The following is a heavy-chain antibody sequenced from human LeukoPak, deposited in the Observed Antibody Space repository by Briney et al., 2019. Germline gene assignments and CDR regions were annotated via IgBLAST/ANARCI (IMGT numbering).Heavy chain of an antibody. CDR1: GFTFDDYA. CDR3: AKDVVVRNYYYGMDV. V-gene: IGHV3-43D*03. CDR2: ISWAGGST. D-gene: IGHD2-2*01. Sequence: GGSLRLSCAASGFTFDDYAMHWVRQAPGKGLEWVSLISWAGGSTYYADSVKGRFTISRDNSKNSLYLQMNSLRAEDTALYYCAKDVVVRNYYYGMDVWGQGTTVTVSS. J-gene: IGHJ6*02.